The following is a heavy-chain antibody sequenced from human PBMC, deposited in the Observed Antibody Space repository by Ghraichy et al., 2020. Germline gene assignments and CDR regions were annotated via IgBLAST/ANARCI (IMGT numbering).Heavy chain of an antibody. CDR1: GGSFSGYY. V-gene: IGHV4-34*01. CDR2: INHSGST. Sequence: SETLSLTCAVYGGSFSGYYWSWIRQPPGKGLEWIGEINHSGSTNYNPSLKSRVTISVDTSKNQFSLKLSSVTAADTAVYYCARAYRVFRQPVVTYYYYMDVWGKGTTVTVSS. D-gene: IGHD5/OR15-5a*01. CDR3: ARAYRVFRQPVVTYYYYMDV. J-gene: IGHJ6*03.